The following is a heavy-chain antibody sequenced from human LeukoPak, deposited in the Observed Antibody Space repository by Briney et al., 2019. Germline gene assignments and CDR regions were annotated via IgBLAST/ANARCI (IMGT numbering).Heavy chain of an antibody. V-gene: IGHV1-2*02. Sequence: ASVKVSCKASGYPFTGYYVHWVRQAPGHGLEWMGWVNPRNGGTHSAQKFQGRVSMTGDTSITTAYMELSSLTSDDTAVYYCGLANQQLVLDYWGQGTLVTVSS. CDR2: VNPRNGGT. CDR1: GYPFTGYY. J-gene: IGHJ4*02. CDR3: GLANQQLVLDY. D-gene: IGHD6-13*01.